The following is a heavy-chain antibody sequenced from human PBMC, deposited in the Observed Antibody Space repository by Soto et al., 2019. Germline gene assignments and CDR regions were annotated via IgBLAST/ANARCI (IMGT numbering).Heavy chain of an antibody. V-gene: IGHV3-23*01. Sequence: VLLLESGGGFVQPGGSVRLSCAAPQFTLGGLGLSWVRQSPGRGLEWVATISRDEDNTHYADSVNGRFTISKDRSTNTLHLHMASLRAEDTAMYYCVSWMSAHFDYWGRGTLVTVSS. CDR3: VSWMSAHFDY. D-gene: IGHD2-2*03. J-gene: IGHJ4*02. CDR2: ISRDEDNT. CDR1: QFTLGGLG.